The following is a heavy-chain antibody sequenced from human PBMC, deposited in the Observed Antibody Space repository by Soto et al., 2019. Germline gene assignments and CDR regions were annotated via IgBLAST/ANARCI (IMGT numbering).Heavy chain of an antibody. CDR3: AKDPPTTGMTFDY. CDR2: INKSGGST. J-gene: IGHJ4*02. CDR1: GFTFSSFV. D-gene: IGHD1-1*01. V-gene: IGHV3-23*01. Sequence: EVQLLESGGGLVQPGGSLRLSCAASGFTFSSFVMSWVRQAPGKGLEWVSTINKSGGSTYYPDSVKGRFTISRDNSKNILFLQINGLRAEDTAVYYCAKDPPTTGMTFDYWGRGTLVTVSS.